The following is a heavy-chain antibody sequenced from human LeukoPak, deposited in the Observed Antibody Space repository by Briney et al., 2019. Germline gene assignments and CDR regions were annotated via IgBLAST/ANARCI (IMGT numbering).Heavy chain of an antibody. CDR2: IYSGGST. D-gene: IGHD1-14*01. J-gene: IGHJ6*02. CDR3: ASRYTDYYYYYGMDV. Sequence: GGSLRLSCAASGFTVSSNYMSWVRQAPGKGLEWVSLIYSGGSTYYADSVKGRFTISRDNSKNTLYLQMNSLRAEDTAVYYCASRYTDYYYYYGMDVWGQGTTVTVSS. V-gene: IGHV3-66*01. CDR1: GFTVSSNY.